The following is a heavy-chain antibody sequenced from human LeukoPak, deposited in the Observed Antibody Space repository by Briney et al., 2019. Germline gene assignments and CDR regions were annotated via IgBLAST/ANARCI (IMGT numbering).Heavy chain of an antibody. CDR3: AKSGSYYPYYYGMDV. D-gene: IGHD1-26*01. J-gene: IGHJ6*02. CDR2: MNPNGGNT. V-gene: IGHV1-8*01. CDR1: GYTFTSYD. Sequence: ASVKVSCKASGYTFTSYDINWVRQATGQGLEWMGWMNPNGGNTGYAQKFQGRVTMTRNTSTSTAYVELSSLRSEDTAVYYCAKSGSYYPYYYGMDVWGQGTTVTVSS.